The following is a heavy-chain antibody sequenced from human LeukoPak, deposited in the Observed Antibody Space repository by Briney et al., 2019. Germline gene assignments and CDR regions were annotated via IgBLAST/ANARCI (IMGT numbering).Heavy chain of an antibody. CDR2: MNPNSGNT. CDR1: GYTFTSYD. J-gene: IGHJ6*02. V-gene: IGHV1-8*01. CDR3: ARERVGAKYYGMDV. Sequence: GASVKVSCKASGYTFTSYDINWVRQATGQGLEWMGWMNPNSGNTGYAQKFQGRVTMTRNTSISTAYMELSSLRSEDTAVYYCARERVGAKYYGMDVWGQGTTVTVSS. D-gene: IGHD1-26*01.